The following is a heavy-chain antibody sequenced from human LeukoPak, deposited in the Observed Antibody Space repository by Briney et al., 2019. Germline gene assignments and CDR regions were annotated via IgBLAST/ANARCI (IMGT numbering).Heavy chain of an antibody. J-gene: IGHJ5*02. Sequence: SETLSLTCTVSGGSISNSRYYWGWIRQPPGKGLECIGTIYYSGSTYYNPSLKSRVTISVDTSKNQFSLKLSSVTAADMAVYYCARDGWGSSWPRDWFDPWGQGTLVTVSS. CDR1: GGSISNSRYY. V-gene: IGHV4-39*07. CDR2: IYYSGST. CDR3: ARDGWGSSWPRDWFDP. D-gene: IGHD6-13*01.